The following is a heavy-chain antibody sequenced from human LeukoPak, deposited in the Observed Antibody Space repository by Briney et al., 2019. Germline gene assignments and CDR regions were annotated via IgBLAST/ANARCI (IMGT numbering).Heavy chain of an antibody. V-gene: IGHV1-2*06. CDR2: INPNSGDT. CDR1: GYTFTDYY. J-gene: IGHJ3*02. D-gene: IGHD6-19*01. Sequence: ASVKVSCKTSGYTFTDYYMHWVRQAPGQGLEWMGRINPNSGDTNYAQKFQGRVTMTRDTSISAAYMELSRLTSDDTAVYYCARQRSGWSYDAFDIWGQGTMVTVSS. CDR3: ARQRSGWSYDAFDI.